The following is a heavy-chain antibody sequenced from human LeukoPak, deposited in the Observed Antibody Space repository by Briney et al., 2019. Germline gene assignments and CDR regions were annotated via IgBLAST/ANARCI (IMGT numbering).Heavy chain of an antibody. D-gene: IGHD2-21*02. CDR2: IRSSGTM. CDR1: GFTFTDYS. Sequence: GGSLRLSCVASGFTFTDYSMNWVRQAPGRGPEWLSFIRSSGTMFYADSVKGRFTVSRDNAKNSLYLQMNSLRVEDTAVYYCAGDAYGDSAFDYWGQGTLVTVSS. J-gene: IGHJ4*02. CDR3: AGDAYGDSAFDY. V-gene: IGHV3-69-1*01.